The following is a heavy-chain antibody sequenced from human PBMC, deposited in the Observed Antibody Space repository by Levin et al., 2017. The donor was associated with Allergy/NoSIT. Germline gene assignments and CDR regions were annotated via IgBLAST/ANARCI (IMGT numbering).Heavy chain of an antibody. V-gene: IGHV6-1*01. CDR3: ARGAVAVAGSGTWYYFDY. Sequence: SQTLSLTCAISGDSVSSTSAAWHWIRQSPSRGLEWLGRTYYRSKWYNDYAVSVKSRITINPDTSKNQFSLQLNSVTPEDTAVYYCARGAVAVAGSGTWYYFDYWGQGTLVTVSS. CDR1: GDSVSSTSAA. CDR2: TYYRSKWYN. D-gene: IGHD6-19*01. J-gene: IGHJ4*02.